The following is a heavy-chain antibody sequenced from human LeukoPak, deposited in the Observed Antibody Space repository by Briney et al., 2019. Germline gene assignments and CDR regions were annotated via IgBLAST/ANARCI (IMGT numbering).Heavy chain of an antibody. J-gene: IGHJ4*02. CDR1: GYTFTGYY. Sequence: ASVKVSCKASGYTFTGYYMHWVRQAPGQGLEWMGWINPNSGGTNYAQKFQGRVTMTRDTSISTAYMELSRLRSDDTAVYYCARSLGSGNYESGVYNSGYGARETLFTVPS. D-gene: IGHD3-22*01. V-gene: IGHV1-2*02. CDR2: INPNSGGT. CDR3: ARSLGSGNYESGVYNSGY.